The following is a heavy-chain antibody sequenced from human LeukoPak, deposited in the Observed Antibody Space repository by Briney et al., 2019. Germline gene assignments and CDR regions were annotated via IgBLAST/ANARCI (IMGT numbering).Heavy chain of an antibody. J-gene: IGHJ4*02. D-gene: IGHD6-19*01. V-gene: IGHV3-30*19. CDR3: ARGYSSAWNDPFDY. Sequence: PGGSLRLSCAASGFTFSSYGMHWVRQAPGKGLEWVAVISYDGSNKYYADSVKGRFTISRDHSKNTLYLQMNSLRGEDTAVYYCARGYSSAWNDPFDYWGQGTLVSVSS. CDR2: ISYDGSNK. CDR1: GFTFSSYG.